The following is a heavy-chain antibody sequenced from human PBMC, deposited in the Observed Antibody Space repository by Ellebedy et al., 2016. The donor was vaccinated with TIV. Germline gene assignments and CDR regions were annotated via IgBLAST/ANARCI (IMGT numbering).Heavy chain of an antibody. V-gene: IGHV4-59*08. D-gene: IGHD6-19*01. CDR3: ARHKRDSSGWYGVFDY. CDR2: IYYSGST. J-gene: IGHJ4*02. CDR1: GGSISSYY. Sequence: MPGGSLRLSCTVSGGSISSYYWSWIRQPPGKGLEWIGYIYYSGSTNYNPSLKSRVTISVDTSKNQFSLKLSSVTAADTAVYYCARHKRDSSGWYGVFDYWGQGTLVTVSS.